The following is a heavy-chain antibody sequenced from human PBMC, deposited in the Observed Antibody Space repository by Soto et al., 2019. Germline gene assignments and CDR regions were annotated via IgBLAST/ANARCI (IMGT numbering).Heavy chain of an antibody. Sequence: SETLSLTCTVSRRSISSYYWSWIRQPPGKGLEWIGYLYYSGTTNYNPSLKSRVTMSVDTSRNQFSLKLSSVTAADTAVYYCARDPPDGDSYFDSWGQGTLVTVSS. CDR2: LYYSGTT. CDR1: RRSISSYY. V-gene: IGHV4-59*01. D-gene: IGHD4-17*01. CDR3: ARDPPDGDSYFDS. J-gene: IGHJ4*02.